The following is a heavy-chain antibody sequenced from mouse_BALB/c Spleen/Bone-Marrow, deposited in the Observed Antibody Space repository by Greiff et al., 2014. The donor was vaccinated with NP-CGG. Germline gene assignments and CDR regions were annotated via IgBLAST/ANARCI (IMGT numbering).Heavy chain of an antibody. J-gene: IGHJ1*01. CDR2: ISTKANGYTT. CDR3: ARDKNYGSYWYFDV. CDR1: GFTFTDYY. V-gene: IGHV7-3*02. Sequence: EVKLMESGGGLVQPGGSLRLSCATSGFTFTDYYMSWVRQPPGKALEWLGFISTKANGYTTEYSASVKGRFTISRDNSQSILYLQMNTLRAEDSATYYCARDKNYGSYWYFDVWGAGTTVTVSS. D-gene: IGHD2-1*01.